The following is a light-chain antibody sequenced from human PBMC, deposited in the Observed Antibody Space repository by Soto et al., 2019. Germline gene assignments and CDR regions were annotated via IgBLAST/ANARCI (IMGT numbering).Light chain of an antibody. CDR3: QQSYNTPLT. Sequence: DIQMTQYPSSLSASVGDRVTITCRASQSISSYLNWYQQKPGKAPKFLIYAASSLQSGVPSRFSGSGSGTDFTLTISSLQPEDFATYYCQQSYNTPLTFGPGTKVDIK. CDR1: QSISSY. CDR2: AAS. J-gene: IGKJ3*01. V-gene: IGKV1-39*01.